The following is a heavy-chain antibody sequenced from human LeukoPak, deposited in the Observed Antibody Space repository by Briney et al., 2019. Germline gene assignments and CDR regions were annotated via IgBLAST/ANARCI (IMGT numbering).Heavy chain of an antibody. CDR2: IFRGGGT. J-gene: IGHJ4*02. Sequence: GGSLRLSCAASGFTVTSNYMTWVRQAPGKGLEWVSVIFRGGGTSYAASVKGSFTISRDNSRNTVYLQMNSLRVEDTAVYYCARDYYDSGGYLAYWGQGTLVTVSS. CDR1: GFTVTSNY. CDR3: ARDYYDSGGYLAY. V-gene: IGHV3-66*01. D-gene: IGHD3-22*01.